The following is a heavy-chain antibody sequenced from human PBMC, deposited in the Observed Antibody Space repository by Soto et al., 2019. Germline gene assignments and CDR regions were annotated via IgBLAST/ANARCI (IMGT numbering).Heavy chain of an antibody. Sequence: QVQLVQSGAEVKKPGSSVKVSCTTSGGPFSSFAINWVRQAPGQGLEWMGGIIPLDGTTTYAEKIQGRVTITADTSTSTAYMDLSSLTVEDTAVYYCARSFTKARRGGVAFDYWGQGTLLTVSS. D-gene: IGHD3-3*01. J-gene: IGHJ4*02. CDR3: ARSFTKARRGGVAFDY. CDR1: GGPFSSFA. V-gene: IGHV1-69*06. CDR2: IIPLDGTT.